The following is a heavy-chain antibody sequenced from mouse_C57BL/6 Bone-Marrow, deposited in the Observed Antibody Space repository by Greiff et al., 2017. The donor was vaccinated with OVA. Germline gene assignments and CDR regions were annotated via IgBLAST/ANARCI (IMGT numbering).Heavy chain of an antibody. CDR2: IWGVGST. V-gene: IGHV2-6*01. D-gene: IGHD4-1*01. J-gene: IGHJ4*01. CDR1: GFSLTSYG. CDR3: ARLTGTDAMDY. Sequence: VQVVESGPGLVAPSQSLSITCTVSGFSLTSYGVDWVRQSPGKGLEWLGVIWGVGSTNYNSALKSRLSISKDNSKSQVFLKMNSLQTDDTAMYYCARLTGTDAMDYWGQGTSVTVSS.